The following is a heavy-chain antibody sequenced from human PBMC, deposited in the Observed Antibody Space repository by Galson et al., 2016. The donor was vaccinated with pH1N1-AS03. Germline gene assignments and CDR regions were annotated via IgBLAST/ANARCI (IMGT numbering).Heavy chain of an antibody. CDR2: IYYSGGT. D-gene: IGHD6-13*01. V-gene: IGHV4-59*01. J-gene: IGHJ6*02. CDR3: ARFRSSWTFYYGLDV. CDR1: GGSISSYY. Sequence: ETLSLTCTVSGGSISSYYWTWIRQPPGKGLEWIGHIYYSGGTKYNPSLKSRVTISVDTSKNQFSLKLSSVTAADTAVYYCARFRSSWTFYYGLDVWGQGTTVTVSS.